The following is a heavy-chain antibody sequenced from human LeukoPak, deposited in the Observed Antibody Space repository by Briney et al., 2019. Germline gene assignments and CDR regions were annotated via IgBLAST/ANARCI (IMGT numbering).Heavy chain of an antibody. CDR3: ARFWGVTTRWFDP. CDR1: GGSISSYY. D-gene: IGHD4-11*01. V-gene: IGHV4-59*01. CDR2: IYYSGST. J-gene: IGHJ5*02. Sequence: SETLSLTCTVSGGSISSYYWSWIRQPPGKGLEWIGYIYYSGSTNYNPSLKSRVTISVDTSKNQFSLKLSSVTAADTAVYYCARFWGVTTRWFDPWGQGTLVTVSS.